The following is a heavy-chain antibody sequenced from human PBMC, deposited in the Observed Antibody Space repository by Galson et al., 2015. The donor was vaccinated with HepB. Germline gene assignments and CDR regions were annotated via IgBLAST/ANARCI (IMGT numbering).Heavy chain of an antibody. J-gene: IGHJ4*02. Sequence: SLRLSCAASGFTFSNYPMHWVRQAPGKVLEYVATVSSDGRSTYYADSVQGRFTISRDNSKNTLYLQMSGLRPEDTAVYYCVKDRTPHWLLKFDNWGQGTLVTVSS. V-gene: IGHV3-64D*06. CDR2: VSSDGRST. D-gene: IGHD2-15*01. CDR3: VKDRTPHWLLKFDN. CDR1: GFTFSNYP.